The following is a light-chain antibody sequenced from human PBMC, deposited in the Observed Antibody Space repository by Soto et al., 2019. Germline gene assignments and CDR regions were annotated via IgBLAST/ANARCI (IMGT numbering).Light chain of an antibody. CDR2: DAS. V-gene: IGKV3-11*01. CDR1: QSVSSY. J-gene: IGKJ1*01. Sequence: EIVLTQSPATLSLSPGESATLSCRASQSVSSYLAWYQQKPGQAPRLLIYDASNRATGIPARFSGSGSGTEFTLTISSLQSEDFAMYYCLHHGSSLWTFGQGTKVDI. CDR3: LHHGSSLWT.